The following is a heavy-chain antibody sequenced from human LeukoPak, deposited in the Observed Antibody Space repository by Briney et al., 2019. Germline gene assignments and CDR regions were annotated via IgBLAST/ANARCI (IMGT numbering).Heavy chain of an antibody. CDR3: ATCARNFYCYRFDY. CDR1: GGIFSSYA. Sequence: WASVKVSCKASGGIFSSYAISWVRQAPGQGLEWMGGIIPIFGTASYAQKFQGRVTITADESTSTAYMELSSLRSEDTAVYYCATCARNFYCYRFDYWGQGTLVTVSS. V-gene: IGHV1-69*13. J-gene: IGHJ4*02. CDR2: IIPIFGTA. D-gene: IGHD2-2*02.